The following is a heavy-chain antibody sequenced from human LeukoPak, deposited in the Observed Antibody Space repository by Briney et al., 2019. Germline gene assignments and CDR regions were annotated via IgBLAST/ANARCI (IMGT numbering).Heavy chain of an antibody. J-gene: IGHJ4*02. V-gene: IGHV4-39*07. CDR1: GGSISSSSYY. CDR3: ARDNEGYFDY. CDR2: IYYSGST. D-gene: IGHD2-8*01. Sequence: SETLSLTCTVSGGSISSSSYYWGWIRQPPGKGLEWIGSIYYSGSTYYNPSLKSRVTISVDTSKNQFSLKLSSVTAADTAVYYCARDNEGYFDYWGQGTLVTVS.